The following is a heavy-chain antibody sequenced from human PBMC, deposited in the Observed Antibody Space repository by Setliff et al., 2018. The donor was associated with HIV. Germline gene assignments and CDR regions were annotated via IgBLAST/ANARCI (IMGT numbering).Heavy chain of an antibody. D-gene: IGHD1-1*01. V-gene: IGHV1-69*10. CDR1: GGTFRTYA. Sequence: SVKVSCKASGGTFRTYAISWVRQAPGQGLEWMGGIIPMLRVAKYAQNLQDRVTITADKSTGTAYMELSGLRSEDTAVYYCARGSNPTGNYDFYFLDVWGKGTTVTSP. CDR3: ARGSNPTGNYDFYFLDV. CDR2: IIPMLRVA. J-gene: IGHJ6*03.